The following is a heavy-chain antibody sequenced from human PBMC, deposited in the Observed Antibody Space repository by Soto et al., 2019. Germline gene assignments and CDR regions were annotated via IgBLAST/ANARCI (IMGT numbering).Heavy chain of an antibody. V-gene: IGHV1-18*01. CDR3: AREAVYSISRVRDGMDV. Sequence: ASVKVSCKASGYTFTSYGISWLRQAPGQGLEWMGWISAYNGNTNYAHKRQGRFTMTTDTSTSTAYMELRSLRSDDTAVYYCAREAVYSISRVRDGMDVWGQGTTVTVSS. J-gene: IGHJ6*02. CDR1: GYTFTSYG. D-gene: IGHD6-6*01. CDR2: ISAYNGNT.